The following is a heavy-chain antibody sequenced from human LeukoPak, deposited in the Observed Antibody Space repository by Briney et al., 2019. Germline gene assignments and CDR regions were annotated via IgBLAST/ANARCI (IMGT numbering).Heavy chain of an antibody. J-gene: IGHJ6*02. D-gene: IGHD3-10*01. Sequence: ASVKVSFKASGYTFVRYYMHWVRQAPGQGLEWMGIINPSGGSTSYAQKFQGRVAMTRDTSMSTVYMELSRLRSEGTAVYYCASSMVRGVIHASHYGIEVWGQGTTVTVSS. CDR3: ASSMVRGVIHASHYGIEV. CDR1: GYTFVRYY. V-gene: IGHV1-46*01. CDR2: INPSGGST.